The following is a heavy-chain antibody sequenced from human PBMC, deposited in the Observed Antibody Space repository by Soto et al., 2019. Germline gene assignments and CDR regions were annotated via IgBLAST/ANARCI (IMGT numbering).Heavy chain of an antibody. CDR3: AHEGGSSWYDYYGMDV. V-gene: IGHV5-10-1*01. Sequence: GESLKSSCKGSGYSFTSYWISWVRQMPGKGLEWMGRIDPSDSYTNYSPSFQGHVTISADKSISTAYLQWSSLKASDTAMYYCAHEGGSSWYDYYGMDVWGQGTTVTVSS. J-gene: IGHJ6*02. CDR2: IDPSDSYT. CDR1: GYSFTSYW. D-gene: IGHD6-13*01.